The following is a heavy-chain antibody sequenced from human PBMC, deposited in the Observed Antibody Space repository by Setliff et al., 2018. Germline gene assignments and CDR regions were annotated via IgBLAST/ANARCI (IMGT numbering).Heavy chain of an antibody. CDR3: ARVREGVPAAGY. J-gene: IGHJ4*02. D-gene: IGHD2-2*01. Sequence: ASVKVSCKASGYTFTSYYMHWVRQAPGQGLEWMGIINPSGGSTSYAQKFQGRVTMTTDTSTSTAYMELRSLRSDDTAVYYCARVREGVPAAGYWGQGTLVTVSS. CDR2: INPSGGST. CDR1: GYTFTSYY. V-gene: IGHV1-46*01.